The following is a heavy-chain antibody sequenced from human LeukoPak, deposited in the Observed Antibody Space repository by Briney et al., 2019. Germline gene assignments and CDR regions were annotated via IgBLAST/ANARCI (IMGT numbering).Heavy chain of an antibody. V-gene: IGHV1-8*01. Sequence: ASVKVSCKASGYTFTSYDINWVRQATGQGLEWMGWMNTNSGNTGYAQKFQGRVTMTRNTSISTAYMELSSLRSEDTAVYYCARLPAWYSSSWYSPHAFDIWGQGTMVTVSS. J-gene: IGHJ3*02. CDR3: ARLPAWYSSSWYSPHAFDI. D-gene: IGHD6-13*01. CDR1: GYTFTSYD. CDR2: MNTNSGNT.